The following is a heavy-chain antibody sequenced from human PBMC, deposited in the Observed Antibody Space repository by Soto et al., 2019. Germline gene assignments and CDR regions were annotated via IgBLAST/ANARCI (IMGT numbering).Heavy chain of an antibody. CDR1: GYTLTRYC. CDR3: ARDIVVAPTARGWFDP. J-gene: IGHJ5*02. D-gene: IGHD2-2*01. CDR2: INPNSGST. V-gene: IGHV1-46*01. Sequence: QVQLVQSGAEVKKPGASVKVSCKASGYTLTRYCIHWVRQAPGQGLEWMGIINPNSGSTSYAQKLQDRVTMTRDTSTSTVYMELSSLRSEDTAVYYCARDIVVAPTARGWFDPWGQGTLVTVSS.